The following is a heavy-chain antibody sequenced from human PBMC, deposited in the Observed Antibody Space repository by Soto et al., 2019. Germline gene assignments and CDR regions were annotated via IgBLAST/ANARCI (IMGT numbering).Heavy chain of an antibody. V-gene: IGHV4-39*02. Sequence: SETLSLTCTVSGGSITSSSYYWGWIRQPPGKGLEWIGSIYYSGNTYYTPSLKSRVAISVDTSKNQFSLKLSSVTAADTAVYYCAREGGRYCSGGSCQVDYWGQGTLVTVSS. CDR1: GGSITSSSYY. CDR2: IYYSGNT. D-gene: IGHD2-15*01. J-gene: IGHJ4*02. CDR3: AREGGRYCSGGSCQVDY.